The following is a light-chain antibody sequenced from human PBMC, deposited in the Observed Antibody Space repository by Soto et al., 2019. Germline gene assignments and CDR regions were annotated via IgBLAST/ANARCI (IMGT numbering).Light chain of an antibody. CDR1: QSIGTS. J-gene: IGKJ1*01. Sequence: DIQMTQSPATLSASVGDRVTITCRASQSIGTSLAWHQQKPGKAPKLLIYDASGLERGVPSRFSGSGSGTEFTLTIRSLQTDDFATYYCQQYNGFSRTFGQGTKVDIK. CDR3: QQYNGFSRT. V-gene: IGKV1-5*01. CDR2: DAS.